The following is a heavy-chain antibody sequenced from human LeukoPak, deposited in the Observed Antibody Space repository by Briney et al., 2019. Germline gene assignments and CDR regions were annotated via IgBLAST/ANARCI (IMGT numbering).Heavy chain of an antibody. D-gene: IGHD1-1*01. CDR3: ARDVGWDSSLVTTTRSDY. J-gene: IGHJ4*02. CDR2: IKQDGSVK. CDR1: GFSLSDYW. Sequence: GGSLRLSCVGSGFSLSDYWMHWVRQTPGKGLEWLANIKQDGSVKYYVDSVKGRFTISRDNAKNSLFLQMNSLRAEDTAAYYCARDVGWDSSLVTTTRSDYWGQGTLVTVSS. V-gene: IGHV3-7*01.